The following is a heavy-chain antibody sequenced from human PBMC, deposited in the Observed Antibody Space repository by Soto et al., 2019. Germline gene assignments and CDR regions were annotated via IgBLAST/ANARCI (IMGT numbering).Heavy chain of an antibody. J-gene: IGHJ3*02. CDR3: ARDRITIFGVPGHIDAFDI. V-gene: IGHV4-30-4*01. CDR2: IYYSGST. D-gene: IGHD3-3*01. Sequence: KTSETLSLTCTVSGGSISGGDYYWSWIRQPPGKGLEWIGYIYYSGSTYYNPSLKSRVTISVDTSKNQFSLKLSSVTAADTAVYYCARDRITIFGVPGHIDAFDIWGQGTMVTVSS. CDR1: GGSISGGDYY.